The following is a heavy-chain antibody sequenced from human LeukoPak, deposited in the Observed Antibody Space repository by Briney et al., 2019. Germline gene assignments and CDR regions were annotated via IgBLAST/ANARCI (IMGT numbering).Heavy chain of an antibody. CDR3: ARDLNFGVVIRGRFYMDV. D-gene: IGHD3-3*01. CDR2: FDSEDGET. Sequence: ASVKVSCKVSGYTFTELSMHWVRQAPGKGLEWMGGFDSEDGETIYAQKFQGRVTTTEDTSTDTIYMELSSLRSEDTGVYYCARDLNFGVVIRGRFYMDVWGKGTTVTVSS. CDR1: GYTFTELS. J-gene: IGHJ6*03. V-gene: IGHV1-24*01.